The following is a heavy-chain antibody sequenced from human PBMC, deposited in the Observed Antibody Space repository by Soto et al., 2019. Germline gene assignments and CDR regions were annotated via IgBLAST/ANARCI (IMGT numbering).Heavy chain of an antibody. D-gene: IGHD6-13*01. CDR1: GGSFSGYY. CDR2: INHSGST. J-gene: IGHJ5*02. Sequence: QVQLQQWGAGLLKPSETLSLTCAVYGGSFSGYYWSWIRQPPGKGLEWIGEINHSGSTNYNPSLKSRVTISVDTSKTQFSLKLSSVTAAGTAVYYWARVSSWSYNWFDPWGQGTLVTVSS. V-gene: IGHV4-34*01. CDR3: ARVSSWSYNWFDP.